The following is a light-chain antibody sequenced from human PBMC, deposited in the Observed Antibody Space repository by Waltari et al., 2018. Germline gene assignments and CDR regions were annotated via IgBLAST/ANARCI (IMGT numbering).Light chain of an antibody. CDR2: EVT. Sequence: QSALTQPASVSGSPGQSITVSCNGSSSNVGTYNLVSWYQQHPGKAPKLLIYEVTLRPSGVSKRFSGSKSGNTASLTVSGLQAEDEAEYSCCSYAGNHSVVFGGGTKLTVL. CDR3: CSYAGNHSVV. CDR1: SSNVGTYNL. J-gene: IGLJ2*01. V-gene: IGLV2-23*02.